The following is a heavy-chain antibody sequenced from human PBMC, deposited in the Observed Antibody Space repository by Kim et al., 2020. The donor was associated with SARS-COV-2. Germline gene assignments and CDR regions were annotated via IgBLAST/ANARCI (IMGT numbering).Heavy chain of an antibody. D-gene: IGHD4-4*01. CDR2: IYYSGST. CDR1: GGSISSSSYY. V-gene: IGHV4-39*01. J-gene: IGHJ4*02. Sequence: SETLSLTCTVSGGSISSSSYYWGWIRQPPGKGLEWIGSIYYSGSTYYNPSLKSRVTISVDTSKNQFSLKLSSVTAADTAVYYCARQSMTTVTPDYWGQGTLVTVSS. CDR3: ARQSMTTVTPDY.